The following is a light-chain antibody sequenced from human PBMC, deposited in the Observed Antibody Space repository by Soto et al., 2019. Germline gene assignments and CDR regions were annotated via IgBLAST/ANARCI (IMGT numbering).Light chain of an antibody. Sequence: EIVLTQSPGTLSLSPGEKATLSCRASQSVGSSYLAWYQQKPGRAPRLLIYGASSRATGIPDRFSGSGSGTDFTLTISRLESEDYAVYYCQNYGNSPFTFGPGTKVDIK. V-gene: IGKV3-20*01. CDR3: QNYGNSPFT. CDR1: QSVGSSY. J-gene: IGKJ3*01. CDR2: GAS.